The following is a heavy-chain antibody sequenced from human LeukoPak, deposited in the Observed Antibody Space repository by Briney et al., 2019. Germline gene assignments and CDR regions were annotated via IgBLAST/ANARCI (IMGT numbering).Heavy chain of an antibody. CDR2: ISYDGSNK. V-gene: IGHV3-30-3*01. CDR1: GFTFSSYA. D-gene: IGHD3-10*01. CDR3: ARDKGWFEEHDAFDI. Sequence: GGSLRLSCAASGFTFSSYAMHWVRQAPGKGLEWVAVISYDGSNKYYADSVKGRFTISRDNSKNTLYLQMNSLRAEDTAVYYCARDKGWFEEHDAFDIWGQGTMVTVSS. J-gene: IGHJ3*02.